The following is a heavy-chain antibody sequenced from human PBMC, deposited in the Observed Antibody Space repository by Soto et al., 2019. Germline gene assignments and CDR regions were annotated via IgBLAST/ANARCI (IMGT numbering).Heavy chain of an antibody. CDR1: GASISCFY. CDR3: VRDGTKTLRDWFDP. V-gene: IGHV4-4*07. D-gene: IGHD1-1*01. J-gene: IGHJ5*02. Sequence: SETLSLTCTVSGASISCFYWSWIRKSAGKGLEWIGRIYATGTTDYNPSLKSRVMMSVDTSKKQFSLKLRSVTAADTAVYYCVRDGTKTLRDWFDPWGQGTLVTVSS. CDR2: IYATGTT.